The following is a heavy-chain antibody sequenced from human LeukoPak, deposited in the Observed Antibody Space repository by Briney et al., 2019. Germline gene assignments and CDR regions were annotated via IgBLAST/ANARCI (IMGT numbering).Heavy chain of an antibody. CDR1: GYTFTSYG. CDR3: ARGYSYYEQNDAFDI. CDR2: ISAYNGNT. J-gene: IGHJ3*02. Sequence: GASVKVSCKASGYTFTSYGISWVRQAPGQGLEWMGWISAYNGNTNYAQKLQSRVTMTTDTSTSTAYMELRSLRSDDTAVYYCARGYSYYEQNDAFDIWGQGTMVTVSS. V-gene: IGHV1-18*01. D-gene: IGHD3-22*01.